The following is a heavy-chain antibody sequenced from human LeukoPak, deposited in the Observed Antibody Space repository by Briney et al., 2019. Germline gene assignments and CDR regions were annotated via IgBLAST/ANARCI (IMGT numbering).Heavy chain of an antibody. Sequence: SETLSLTCTVSGGSISSGGYYWSWIRQPPGKGLEWIGYIYHSGSTYYNPSLKSRVTISVDRSKNQFSLKLSSVTAADTAVYYCARERRIHFLDYWGQGTLVTVSS. D-gene: IGHD2/OR15-2a*01. J-gene: IGHJ4*02. CDR2: IYHSGST. CDR1: GGSISSGGYY. CDR3: ARERRIHFLDY. V-gene: IGHV4-30-2*01.